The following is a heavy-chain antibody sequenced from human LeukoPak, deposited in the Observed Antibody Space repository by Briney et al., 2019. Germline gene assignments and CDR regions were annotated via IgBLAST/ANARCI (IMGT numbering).Heavy chain of an antibody. D-gene: IGHD2-15*01. J-gene: IGHJ4*02. V-gene: IGHV4-34*01. CDR1: GGSSRGYY. CDR2: INHSGST. CDR3: AREEVV. Sequence: SETLSLTCAVYGGSSRGYYWSWIRQPPGKGLEWIGEINHSGSTNYNPSLKSRVTISVDTSKNQFSLKLSSVTAADTAVYYCAREEVVWGQGTLVTVSS.